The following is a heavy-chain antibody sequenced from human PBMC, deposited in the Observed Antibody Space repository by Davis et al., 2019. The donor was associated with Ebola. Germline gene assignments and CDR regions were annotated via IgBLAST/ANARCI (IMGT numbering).Heavy chain of an antibody. J-gene: IGHJ4*02. CDR2: IRQDGSEK. CDR1: GFTFINFW. D-gene: IGHD6-6*01. Sequence: GESLKISCAASGFTFINFWMSWVRQAPGKGLEWVANIRQDGSEKNYVDSVKGRFTISRDNAKNSLYLQMNSLRTEDTAVYYCAKDVRFSSSSGEYYWGQGTLVTVSS. CDR3: AKDVRFSSSSGEYY. V-gene: IGHV3-7*03.